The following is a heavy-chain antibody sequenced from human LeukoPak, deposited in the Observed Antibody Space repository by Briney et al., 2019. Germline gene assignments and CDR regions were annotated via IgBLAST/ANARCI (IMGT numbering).Heavy chain of an antibody. J-gene: IGHJ6*02. Sequence: QPGGSLRLSCAASGFTFSSYEMNWVRQAPGKGLEWVSFISSGGSSMYYVDSVKGRFTISRDNAKNSLYLQMNSLRAEDTAVYYCARWYCSGPSCHSYYFGMDVWGQGTTVTVSS. D-gene: IGHD2-2*01. CDR1: GFTFSSYE. CDR2: ISSGGSSM. V-gene: IGHV3-48*03. CDR3: ARWYCSGPSCHSYYFGMDV.